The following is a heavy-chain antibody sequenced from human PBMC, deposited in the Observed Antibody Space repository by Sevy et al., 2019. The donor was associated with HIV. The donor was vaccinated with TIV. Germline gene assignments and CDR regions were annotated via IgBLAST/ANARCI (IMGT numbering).Heavy chain of an antibody. CDR3: ARDGGSRGMDV. CDR2: IYSGGST. V-gene: IGHV3-66*02. D-gene: IGHD6-13*01. Sequence: GGSLKISCAASGFTVSSNYMSWVRQAPGKGLEWVSVIYSGGSTYYADSVKGRFTISRDNSKNTLYLQMNSLRAEDTAVYYCARDGGSRGMDVWGKGTTVTVSS. CDR1: GFTVSSNY. J-gene: IGHJ6*04.